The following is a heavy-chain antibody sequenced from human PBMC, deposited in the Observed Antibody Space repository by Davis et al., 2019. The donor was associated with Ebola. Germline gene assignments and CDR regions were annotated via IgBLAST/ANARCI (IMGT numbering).Heavy chain of an antibody. V-gene: IGHV3-33*08. CDR2: IWYDGSNK. Sequence: GESLKISCAASGFTFSSYPMHWVRQAPGKGLEWVAVIWYDGSNKYYADSVKGRFTISRDNSKNTLYLQMNSLRAEDTAVYYCARPYDSSGYCDYWGQGTLVTVSS. D-gene: IGHD3-22*01. CDR1: GFTFSSYP. J-gene: IGHJ4*02. CDR3: ARPYDSSGYCDY.